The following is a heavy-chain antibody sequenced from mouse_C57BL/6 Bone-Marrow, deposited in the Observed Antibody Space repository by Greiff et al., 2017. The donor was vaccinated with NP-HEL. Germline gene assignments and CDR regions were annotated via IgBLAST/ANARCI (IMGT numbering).Heavy chain of an antibody. Sequence: QVHVKQSGAELVRPGTSVKMSCKASGYTFTNYWIGWAKQRPGHGLEWIGDIYPGGGYTNYNEKFKGKATLTADKSSSTAYMQFSSLTSEDSAIYYCVRSGLLRYYFDYWGQGTTLTVSS. CDR3: VRSGLLRYYFDY. D-gene: IGHD1-1*01. V-gene: IGHV1-63*01. CDR1: GYTFTNYW. J-gene: IGHJ2*01. CDR2: IYPGGGYT.